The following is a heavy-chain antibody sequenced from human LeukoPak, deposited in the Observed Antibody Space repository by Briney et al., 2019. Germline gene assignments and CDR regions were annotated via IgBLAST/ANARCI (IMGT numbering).Heavy chain of an antibody. J-gene: IGHJ4*02. Sequence: PGGSLRLSCAASGFTFNSYWMSWVRQAPGKGLEWVANIKQDGSEKYCVDSVKGRFTISRDNAKNSLYLQMNSLRAEDTAVYYCVRVSCSGGSCYSPVYWGQGTLVTVSS. CDR3: VRVSCSGGSCYSPVY. CDR2: IKQDGSEK. D-gene: IGHD2-15*01. V-gene: IGHV3-7*01. CDR1: GFTFNSYW.